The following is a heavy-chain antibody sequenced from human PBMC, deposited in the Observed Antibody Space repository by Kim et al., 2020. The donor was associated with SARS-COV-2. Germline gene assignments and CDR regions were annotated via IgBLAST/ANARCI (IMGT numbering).Heavy chain of an antibody. D-gene: IGHD3-10*01. CDR2: ISGSGAST. CDR1: EFTFRTYG. J-gene: IGHJ4*02. CDR3: ARSYLVRGVYFDF. Sequence: GGSLRLSCAASEFTFRTYGMSWVRQAPGKGLEWVSVISGSGASTYYAGSVKGRFTISRDNSKNTLYLQMNSLRSEDTAVYYCARSYLVRGVYFDFWGQGTLVTVSS. V-gene: IGHV3-23*01.